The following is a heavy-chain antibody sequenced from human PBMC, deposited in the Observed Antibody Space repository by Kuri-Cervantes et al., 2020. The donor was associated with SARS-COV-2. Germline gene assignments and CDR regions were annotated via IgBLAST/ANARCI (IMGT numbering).Heavy chain of an antibody. Sequence: KVSCKGSGYSFSSSWIGWVRQMPGKGLEWMGIIYPGDSDTSYSPSFQGQVTISADKSISTAYLQWSSLKASDTAMYYCARAFVVVPAASQGAFDIWGQGTMVTVSS. D-gene: IGHD2-2*01. CDR1: GYSFSSSW. CDR3: ARAFVVVPAASQGAFDI. J-gene: IGHJ3*02. CDR2: IYPGDSDT. V-gene: IGHV5-51*01.